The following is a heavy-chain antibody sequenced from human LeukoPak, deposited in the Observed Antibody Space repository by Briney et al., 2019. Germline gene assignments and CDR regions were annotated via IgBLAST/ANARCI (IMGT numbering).Heavy chain of an antibody. D-gene: IGHD3-3*01. CDR2: IYHSGST. V-gene: IGHV4-4*02. J-gene: IGHJ4*02. Sequence: PSETLSLTCAVSGGSISSSNWWSWVRQPPGKGLEWIGEIYHSGSTNYNPSLKSRVTISVDTSKNQFSLKLSSVTAADTAVYYCARSPPPTLRFLEWLPNFDYWGQGTLVTVSS. CDR1: GGSISSSNW. CDR3: ARSPPPTLRFLEWLPNFDY.